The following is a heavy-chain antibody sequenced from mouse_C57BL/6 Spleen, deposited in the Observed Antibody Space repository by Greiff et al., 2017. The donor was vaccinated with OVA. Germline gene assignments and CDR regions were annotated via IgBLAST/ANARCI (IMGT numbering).Heavy chain of an antibody. Sequence: QVQLQQSGPELVKPGASVKISCKASGYAFSSSWMNWVKQRPGKGLEWIGRIYPGDGDTNYNGKFKGKATLTADKSSSTAYMQLSSLTSEDSAVYFCAVYDGYDGEFAYWGQGTLVTVSA. CDR1: GYAFSSSW. V-gene: IGHV1-82*01. CDR2: IYPGDGDT. D-gene: IGHD2-2*01. CDR3: AVYDGYDGEFAY. J-gene: IGHJ3*01.